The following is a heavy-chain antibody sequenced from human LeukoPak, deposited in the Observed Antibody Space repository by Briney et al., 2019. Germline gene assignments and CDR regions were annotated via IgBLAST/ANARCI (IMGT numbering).Heavy chain of an antibody. V-gene: IGHV4-39*02. Sequence: SETLSLTCTVSGGSISTGTYYWGWIRQPPGKGLEWIGTIYHSGSTYYNPSLKSRVTISVDTSKNHFSLNLNAVTAADTAVYYCARGGRHSPVTSNWFDPWGQGTLVTVSS. CDR3: ARGGRHSPVTSNWFDP. D-gene: IGHD4-17*01. CDR1: GGSISTGTYY. CDR2: IYHSGST. J-gene: IGHJ5*02.